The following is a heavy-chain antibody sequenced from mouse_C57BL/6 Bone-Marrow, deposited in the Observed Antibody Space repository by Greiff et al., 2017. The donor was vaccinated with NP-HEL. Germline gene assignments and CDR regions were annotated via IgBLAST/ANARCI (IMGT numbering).Heavy chain of an antibody. CDR2: INYDGSST. V-gene: IGHV5-16*01. CDR3: ARDYYGPSSGAMDY. Sequence: EVKLVESEGGLVQPGSSMKLSCTASGFTFSDYYMAWVRQVPEKGLEWVANINYDGSSTYYLDSLKSRFIISRDNAKNILYLQMSSLKSEDTATYYCARDYYGPSSGAMDYWGQGTSVTVSS. J-gene: IGHJ4*01. CDR1: GFTFSDYY. D-gene: IGHD1-1*01.